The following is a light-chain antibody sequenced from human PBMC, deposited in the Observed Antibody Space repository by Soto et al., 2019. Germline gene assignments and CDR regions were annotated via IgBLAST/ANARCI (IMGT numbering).Light chain of an antibody. J-gene: IGLJ3*02. V-gene: IGLV2-14*01. Sequence: QSVLTQPASVSGSPGQSITISCTGTSSDVGGYNYVSWYQQHPGKAPKLMIYEVSNRPSGVSNRFSGSKSGNTASLTISGLQAEDEADYYCSSYTSSSTRVFGGGHKLPVL. CDR3: SSYTSSSTRV. CDR2: EVS. CDR1: SSDVGGYNY.